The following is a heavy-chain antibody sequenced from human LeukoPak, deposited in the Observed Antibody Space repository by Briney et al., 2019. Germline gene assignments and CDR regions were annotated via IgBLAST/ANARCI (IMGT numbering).Heavy chain of an antibody. Sequence: GGSLRLSCAASGFTFSSYSMNWVRQAPGKGLEWVSSISSSSSYIYYADSVKGRFTISRDNAKSSLFLQMNSLRDEDTAVYYCATSSIALAGTVDYWGQGTLVTVSS. CDR3: ATSSIALAGTVDY. J-gene: IGHJ4*02. CDR2: ISSSSSYI. V-gene: IGHV3-21*01. CDR1: GFTFSSYS. D-gene: IGHD6-19*01.